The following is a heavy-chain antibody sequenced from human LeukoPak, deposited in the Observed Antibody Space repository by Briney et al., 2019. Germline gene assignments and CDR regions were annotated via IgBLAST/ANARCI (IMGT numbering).Heavy chain of an antibody. CDR2: ISGGSGNR. D-gene: IGHD2-8*01. J-gene: IGHJ4*02. CDR1: GFTFKDYA. Sequence: GGSLRLSCAASGFTFKDYAMTWVRQAPGKGLEWVSGISGGSGNRDYGDSVKGRFTISRDNSKNTLYLQMNSLRAEDTAVYYCARDQNGGYPDYWGQGTLVTVSS. V-gene: IGHV3-23*01. CDR3: ARDQNGGYPDY.